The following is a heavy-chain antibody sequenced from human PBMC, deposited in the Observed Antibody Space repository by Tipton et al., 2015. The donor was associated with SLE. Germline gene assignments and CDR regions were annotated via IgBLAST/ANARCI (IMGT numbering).Heavy chain of an antibody. V-gene: IGHV4-59*01. D-gene: IGHD2-21*01. J-gene: IGHJ4*02. Sequence: TLSLTCTVSGGSISSYYWSWIRQSPGKGLEWIGYIYYSGHTHFYPSLKSRVTISLDTSKTQFSLKLSSVTAADTAVYYCARDSKCGGECYDSWGQGTPVTVSS. CDR2: IYYSGHT. CDR3: ARDSKCGGECYDS. CDR1: GGSISSYY.